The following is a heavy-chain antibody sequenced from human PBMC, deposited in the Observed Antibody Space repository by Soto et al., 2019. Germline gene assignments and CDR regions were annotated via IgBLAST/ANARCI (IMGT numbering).Heavy chain of an antibody. CDR3: AREVAARLNWFDP. CDR1: GGSISSYY. D-gene: IGHD6-6*01. Sequence: SETLSLTCTVSGGSISSYYWSWIRQPPGKGLEWIGYIYYSGSTNYNPSLKSRVTISVDTSKNQFSLKLSSVTAADTAVYYCAREVAARLNWFDPWGQGTLVTVSS. V-gene: IGHV4-59*01. J-gene: IGHJ5*02. CDR2: IYYSGST.